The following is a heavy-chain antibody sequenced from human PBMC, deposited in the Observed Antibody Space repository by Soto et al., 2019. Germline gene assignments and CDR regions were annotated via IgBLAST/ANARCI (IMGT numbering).Heavy chain of an antibody. V-gene: IGHV3-23*01. CDR1: GFTFASYV. J-gene: IGHJ4*02. CDR3: ANAEHPRRSNGFDY. CDR2: ISATGGST. D-gene: IGHD4-4*01. Sequence: PGGSLRLSCAGSGFTFASYVMTLVRQAPGKGLEWVSSISATGGSTYYAGSVKGRFTISRDNSNNTLYLQMNSLRAEDTAIYYCANAEHPRRSNGFDYWGQGTMVTVSS.